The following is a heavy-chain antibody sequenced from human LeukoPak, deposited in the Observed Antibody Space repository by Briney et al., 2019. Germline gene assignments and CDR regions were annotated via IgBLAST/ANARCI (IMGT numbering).Heavy chain of an antibody. J-gene: IGHJ4*02. Sequence: ASVKVSCKASGYTFTSYDINWVRQATGQGLEWMGWMNPNSGNTGYAQKFQGRVTITRNTSISTAYMELSSVTAADTAVYYCARETMVRGVIGVYFDYWGQGTLVTVSS. CDR1: GYTFTSYD. V-gene: IGHV1-8*03. D-gene: IGHD3-10*01. CDR3: ARETMVRGVIGVYFDY. CDR2: MNPNSGNT.